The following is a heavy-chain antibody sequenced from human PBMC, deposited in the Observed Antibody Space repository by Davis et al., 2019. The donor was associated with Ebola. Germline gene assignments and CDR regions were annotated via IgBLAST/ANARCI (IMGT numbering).Heavy chain of an antibody. CDR2: AYYTGST. J-gene: IGHJ6*02. Sequence: GSLRLSCTVSGGSISGYYWNWIRQPAGKGLEWIGNAYYTGSTNYSPSLKTRVTISVDMSRSQFSLKLSSVTAADTAVYYCASRSGRGYYGMDVWGQGTTVTVSS. D-gene: IGHD6-19*01. V-gene: IGHV4-59*08. CDR3: ASRSGRGYYGMDV. CDR1: GGSISGYY.